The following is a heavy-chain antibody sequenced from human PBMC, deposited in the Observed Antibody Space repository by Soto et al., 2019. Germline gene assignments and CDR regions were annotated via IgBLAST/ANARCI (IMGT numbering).Heavy chain of an antibody. CDR3: ARHEAVAEDAFDI. D-gene: IGHD6-19*01. V-gene: IGHV4-39*01. CDR1: GGSISSSSYY. Sequence: SETLSLTCTVSGGSISSSSYYWGWIRQPPGKGLEWIGSSYYSVSTYYNPSLKSRVTISVDTSKNQFSLKLSSVTAADTAVYYCARHEAVAEDAFDIWGQGTMVTVS. J-gene: IGHJ3*02. CDR2: SYYSVST.